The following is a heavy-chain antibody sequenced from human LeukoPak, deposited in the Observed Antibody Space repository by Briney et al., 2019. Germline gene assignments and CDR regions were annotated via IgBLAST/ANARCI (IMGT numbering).Heavy chain of an antibody. CDR1: GFNFDDYA. CDR2: ITWNSGTI. CDR3: VKERDYHFDY. J-gene: IGHJ4*02. V-gene: IGHV3-9*01. Sequence: PGRSLRLSXAASGFNFDDYAMHWVRQTPEKGLEWVSGITWNSGTIAYADSVNGRFIISRDNAKNSLYLQMNSLRPEDTALYYCVKERDYHFDYWGPGTLVTVSS. D-gene: IGHD4-17*01.